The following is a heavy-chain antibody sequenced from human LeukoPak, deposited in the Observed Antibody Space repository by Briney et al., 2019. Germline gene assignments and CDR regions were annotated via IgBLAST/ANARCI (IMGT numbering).Heavy chain of an antibody. Sequence: SQTLSLTCAISGDSVSSNIPVCNWIRQSPSRSLEWLGRTYYRSKWYNDYAVSVKSRIIVKADTSKNQFFLQLNSVAPDDPSVYYCARAVGTNRFDPWGQGTLVPVSS. V-gene: IGHV6-1*01. CDR1: GDSVSSNIPV. CDR3: ARAVGTNRFDP. CDR2: TYYRSKWYN. J-gene: IGHJ5*02. D-gene: IGHD1-26*01.